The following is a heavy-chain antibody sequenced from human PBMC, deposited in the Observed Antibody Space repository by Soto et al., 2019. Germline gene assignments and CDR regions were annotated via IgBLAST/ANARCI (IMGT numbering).Heavy chain of an antibody. V-gene: IGHV1-3*01. J-gene: IGHJ4*02. Sequence: QVQLVQSGAEVKKPGASVKVSCKASGYTFTSYGMHWVRQAPGQSLEWMGWINADNGDTKYSQKFKGRVTITRDTFASTDYMELNSLGSEDTAVYYCARERWQQLVLTFDYWGQGTLVTVSS. CDR1: GYTFTSYG. CDR2: INADNGDT. CDR3: ARERWQQLVLTFDY. D-gene: IGHD6-13*01.